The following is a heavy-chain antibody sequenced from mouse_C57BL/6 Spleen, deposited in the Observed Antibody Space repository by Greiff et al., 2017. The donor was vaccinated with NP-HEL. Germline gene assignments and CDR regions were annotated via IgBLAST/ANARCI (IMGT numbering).Heavy chain of an antibody. Sequence: VQLQQSGTVLARPGASVKMSCKTSGYTFTSYWMHWVKQRPGQGLEWIGAIYPGNSDTSYNQKFKGKAKLTAVTSASTAYMELSSLTNEDSAVYYCTSYYDYDSDYFDYWGQGTTLTVSS. CDR3: TSYYDYDSDYFDY. CDR1: GYTFTSYW. J-gene: IGHJ2*01. V-gene: IGHV1-5*01. CDR2: IYPGNSDT. D-gene: IGHD2-4*01.